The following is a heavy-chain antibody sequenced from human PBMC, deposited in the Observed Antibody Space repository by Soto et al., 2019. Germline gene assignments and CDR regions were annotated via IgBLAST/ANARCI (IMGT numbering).Heavy chain of an antibody. Sequence: GGSLRLSCAASGFTFSSYVMHWVRQAPGKGLEWVAVISYDGSNKYYADSVKGRFTISRDNSKNTLYLQMNSLRAEDTAVYYCAKDGGGGGYCAYWGQGTLVTVSS. D-gene: IGHD5-12*01. CDR2: ISYDGSNK. V-gene: IGHV3-30*18. CDR1: GFTFSSYV. CDR3: AKDGGGGGYCAY. J-gene: IGHJ4*02.